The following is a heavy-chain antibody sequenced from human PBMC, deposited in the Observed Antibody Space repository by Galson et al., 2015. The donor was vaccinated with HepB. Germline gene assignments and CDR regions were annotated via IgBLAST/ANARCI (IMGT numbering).Heavy chain of an antibody. J-gene: IGHJ5*02. Sequence: SLRLSCAASGFTFSGSAMHWVRQASGKGLEWVGRIRSKANSYATAYAASVKGRFTISRDDSKSTAYLQMNSLKTEDTAVYYCTRPSTIFGWFDPWGQGTLVTVSS. CDR2: IRSKANSYAT. D-gene: IGHD3-3*01. CDR3: TRPSTIFGWFDP. CDR1: GFTFSGSA. V-gene: IGHV3-73*01.